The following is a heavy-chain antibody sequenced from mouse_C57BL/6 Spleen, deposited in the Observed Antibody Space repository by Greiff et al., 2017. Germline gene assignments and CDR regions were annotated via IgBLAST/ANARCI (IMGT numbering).Heavy chain of an antibody. CDR3: ASLSYGYYDLFAY. V-gene: IGHV1-18*01. Sequence: DVKLVESGPELVKPGASVKIPCKASGYTFTDYNMDWVKQSHGKSLEWIGDINPKNGGTIYNQKFKGKATLTVDKSSSTASMELRSLTSEVTAVYYSASLSYGYYDLFAYWGQGTLVTVSA. CDR2: INPKNGGT. D-gene: IGHD2-1*01. J-gene: IGHJ3*01. CDR1: GYTFTDYN.